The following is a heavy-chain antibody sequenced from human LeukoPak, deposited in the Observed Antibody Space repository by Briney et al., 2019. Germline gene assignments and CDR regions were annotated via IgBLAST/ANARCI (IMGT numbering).Heavy chain of an antibody. V-gene: IGHV3-23*01. Sequence: PGGSLRLSCAASGFTFSSSAMSWVRQAPGKGLEWVSAISGSGGSTYYADSVKGRFTISRDNSKNTLYLQMNSLRAEDTAVYYCASCIAAAGRGYYYYYYMDVWGKGTTVTVSS. J-gene: IGHJ6*03. D-gene: IGHD6-13*01. CDR1: GFTFSSSA. CDR3: ASCIAAAGRGYYYYYYMDV. CDR2: ISGSGGST.